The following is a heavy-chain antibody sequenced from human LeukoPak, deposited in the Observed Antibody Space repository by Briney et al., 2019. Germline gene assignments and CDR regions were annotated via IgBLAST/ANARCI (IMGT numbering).Heavy chain of an antibody. CDR2: ISGSGGST. Sequence: SGGSLRLSCAASGFTFSSYAMSWVRQAPGKGLEWVSAISGSGGSTYYADSVEGRFTISRDNSKNTLYLQMNSLRAEDTAVYYCAKDLLTYYDFWSGYHLEDYWGQGTLVTVSS. J-gene: IGHJ4*02. V-gene: IGHV3-23*01. D-gene: IGHD3-3*01. CDR3: AKDLLTYYDFWSGYHLEDY. CDR1: GFTFSSYA.